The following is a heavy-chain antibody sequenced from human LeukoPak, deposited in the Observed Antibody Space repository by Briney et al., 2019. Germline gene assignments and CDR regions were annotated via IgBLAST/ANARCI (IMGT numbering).Heavy chain of an antibody. V-gene: IGHV5-51*01. CDR3: ARRVVISGYSYAYADY. J-gene: IGHJ4*02. CDR2: IYPGDSDT. CDR1: GYSFTSYW. D-gene: IGHD5-18*01. Sequence: GESLKISCKGSGYSFTSYWIGWVRQMPGKGLEWMGIIYPGDSDTRYSPSFQGQVTISADKSISTAYLQWSSLKASDTAMYYCARRVVISGYSYAYADYWGQGTLVTVSS.